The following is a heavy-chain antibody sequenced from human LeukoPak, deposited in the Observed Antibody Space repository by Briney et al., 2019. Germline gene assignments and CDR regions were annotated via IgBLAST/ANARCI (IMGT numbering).Heavy chain of an antibody. Sequence: SETLSLTCIVSGGSISSVSYYWSWIREPAGKGLEWIGRIYTSGSIEYNPSLKSRVTISVDSSKNQFSLKLSSVTAADTAVYYCARTTEGGYTYDYFYYYYMDVWGKGTTVTISS. CDR3: ARTTEGGYTYDYFYYYYMDV. CDR1: GGSISSVSYY. V-gene: IGHV4-61*02. J-gene: IGHJ6*03. D-gene: IGHD5-18*01. CDR2: IYTSGSI.